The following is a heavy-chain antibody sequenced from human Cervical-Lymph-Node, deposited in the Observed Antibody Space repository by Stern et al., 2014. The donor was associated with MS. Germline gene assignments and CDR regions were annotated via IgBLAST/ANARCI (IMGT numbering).Heavy chain of an antibody. CDR1: GYTFTNNW. V-gene: IGHV5-51*03. J-gene: IGHJ6*02. CDR3: ARPPPRRKWDDPNYGMDV. Sequence: EVQLEESGAEVKKPGESLKISCKGSGYTFTNNWIAWVRQMPGKGLEWMGIIYPDDSDIRYSPSLQGQVTISADKSLSTSYLPWSSLKAADSAVYYCARPPPRRKWDDPNYGMDVWGQGTTVTVSS. CDR2: IYPDDSDI. D-gene: IGHD1-1*01.